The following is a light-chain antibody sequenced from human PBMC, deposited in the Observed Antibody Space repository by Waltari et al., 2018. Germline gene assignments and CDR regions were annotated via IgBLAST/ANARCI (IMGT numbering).Light chain of an antibody. CDR1: QSVSTTS. CDR2: GGS. V-gene: IGKV3-20*01. Sequence: EIVLTQSPGTLSLSPGETATLSCRASQSVSTTSLGWYQQKPGQAPRLLIYGGSRRATGIPDRFRGSGSGIDFTLTISRLEPEDFAFYYCQQYGSSPLFAFGPGTKVDIK. CDR3: QQYGSSPLFA. J-gene: IGKJ3*01.